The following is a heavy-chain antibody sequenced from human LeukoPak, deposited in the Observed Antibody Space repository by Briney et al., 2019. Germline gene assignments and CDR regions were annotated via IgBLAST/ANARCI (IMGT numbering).Heavy chain of an antibody. CDR1: GYSISSGYF. D-gene: IGHD6-13*01. CDR2: IYQSETA. Sequence: SETLSLTCTVSGYSISSGYFWGWMRPPPGKGLEWIGSIYQSETAHYNPSLKSRVTISVDTSKNQFSLKLRSVMAADTAVYYCARVSSSWYEDWYFDLWGRGTLVSVSS. CDR3: ARVSSSWYEDWYFDL. V-gene: IGHV4-38-2*02. J-gene: IGHJ2*01.